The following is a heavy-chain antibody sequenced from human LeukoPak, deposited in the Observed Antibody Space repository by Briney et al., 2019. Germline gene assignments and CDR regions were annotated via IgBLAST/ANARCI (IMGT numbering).Heavy chain of an antibody. Sequence: SETLSLTCTVSGGSISSYYWSWIPEPPEKGLEWIGYIYYSGSTNYNPSLKSRVTISVDTSKNQFSLKLSSVTAADTAVYYCARSPAYWYFDLWGRGTLVTVSS. CDR1: GGSISSYY. J-gene: IGHJ2*01. V-gene: IGHV4-59*01. CDR3: ARSPAYWYFDL. CDR2: IYYSGST.